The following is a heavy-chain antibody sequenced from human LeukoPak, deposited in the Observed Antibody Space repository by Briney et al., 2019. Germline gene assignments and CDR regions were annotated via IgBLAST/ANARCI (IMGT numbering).Heavy chain of an antibody. V-gene: IGHV4-61*02. D-gene: IGHD4-23*01. CDR3: ASSATVAKGYAFDI. J-gene: IGHJ3*02. CDR2: IYTSGST. Sequence: PSETLSLTCTVSGGSISSGSYYWSWIRQPAGKGLEWIGRIYTSGSTNYNPSLKSRVTISVDTSKNQFPLKLSSVTPADTAVYFCASSATVAKGYAFDIWGEGTMVTVSS. CDR1: GGSISSGSYY.